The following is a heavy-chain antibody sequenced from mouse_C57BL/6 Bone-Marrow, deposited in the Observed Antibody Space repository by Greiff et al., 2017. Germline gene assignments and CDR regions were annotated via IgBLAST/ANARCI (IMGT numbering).Heavy chain of an antibody. CDR2: IWSGGST. CDR3: ACYGNAYYFDF. Sequence: QVQLQQSGPGLVQPSQSLSITCTVSGFSLTSYGVPWVRQSPGKGLEWLGVIWSGGSTDYNAAFISRLSISKYNSKSKVFFKMNSLQADDKAIYYCACYGNAYYFDFGGQGTTLTVSA. J-gene: IGHJ2*01. V-gene: IGHV2-2*01. CDR1: GFSLTSYG. D-gene: IGHD1-1*02.